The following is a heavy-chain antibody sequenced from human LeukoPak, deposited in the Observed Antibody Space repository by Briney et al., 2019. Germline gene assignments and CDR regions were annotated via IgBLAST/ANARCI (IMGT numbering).Heavy chain of an antibody. CDR1: GYTFTGYY. CDR3: AREERGYSGYDSCPPDY. Sequence: ASVKVSCKASGYTFTGYYMHWVRQAPGQGLEWMGWINPNSGGTNYAQKFQGRVTMTRDTSISTAYMELSRLRSDDTAVYYCAREERGYSGYDSCPPDYWGQGTLVTVSS. V-gene: IGHV1-2*02. J-gene: IGHJ4*02. CDR2: INPNSGGT. D-gene: IGHD5-12*01.